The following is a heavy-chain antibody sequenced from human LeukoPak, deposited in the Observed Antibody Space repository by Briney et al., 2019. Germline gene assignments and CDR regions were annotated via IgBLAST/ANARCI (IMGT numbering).Heavy chain of an antibody. CDR1: GGSISSSSYY. V-gene: IGHV4-39*01. J-gene: IGHJ4*02. CDR3: ARHRDYWVDCSGGSCYPYYFDY. Sequence: SETLSLTCTVSGGSISSSSYYWGWIRQPPGKGLEWIGSIYYSGSTYHNPSLKSRVTISVDTSKNQFSLKLSSVTAADTAVYYCARHRDYWVDCSGGSCYPYYFDYWGQGTLVTVSS. D-gene: IGHD2-15*01. CDR2: IYYSGST.